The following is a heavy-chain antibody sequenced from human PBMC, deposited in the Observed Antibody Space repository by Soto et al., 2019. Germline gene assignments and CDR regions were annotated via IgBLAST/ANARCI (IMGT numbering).Heavy chain of an antibody. V-gene: IGHV1-2*02. Sequence: QVQVVQSGAEVKKPGASVKVSCKASGYTFAGHYLHWVRQAPGQGLEWMGWINAYSGDTNYAQKFQGRFTMTRDTSISTAYMELKRLRSDDTAVYYCATGGAAGGFFDYWGQGALVTVSS. J-gene: IGHJ4*02. CDR2: INAYSGDT. CDR3: ATGGAAGGFFDY. D-gene: IGHD3-10*01. CDR1: GYTFAGHY.